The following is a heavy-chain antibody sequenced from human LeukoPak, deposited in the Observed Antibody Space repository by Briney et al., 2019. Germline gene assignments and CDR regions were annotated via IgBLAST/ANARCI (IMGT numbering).Heavy chain of an antibody. J-gene: IGHJ4*02. CDR2: IYTSGST. CDR3: ARAYYYDSSGYSDHFDY. Sequence: SETLSLTCTVSGGSISSGSYYWSWIRQPAGKGLEWIGRIYTSGSTNYNPSLKSRVTISVDTSKNQFSLKLSSVTAADTAVYYCARAYYYDSSGYSDHFDYWGQGTLVTVSS. CDR1: GGSISSGSYY. V-gene: IGHV4-61*02. D-gene: IGHD3-22*01.